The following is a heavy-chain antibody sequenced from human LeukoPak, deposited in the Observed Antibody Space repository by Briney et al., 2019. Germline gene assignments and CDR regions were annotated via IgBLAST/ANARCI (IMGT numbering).Heavy chain of an antibody. Sequence: SETLSLTCTVSGGSISSYYWNWIRQPPGKGLEWIGYIYYSGSTNYNPSLKSRVTISLLTSKTQFSLRLSSVTAADSAVYYCASFPDSSGYLDYWGQGTLVTVSS. J-gene: IGHJ4*02. CDR2: IYYSGST. CDR1: GGSISSYY. CDR3: ASFPDSSGYLDY. D-gene: IGHD3-22*01. V-gene: IGHV4-59*01.